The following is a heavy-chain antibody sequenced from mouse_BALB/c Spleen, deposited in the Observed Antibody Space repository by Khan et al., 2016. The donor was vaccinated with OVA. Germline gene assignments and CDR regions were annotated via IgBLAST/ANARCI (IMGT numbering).Heavy chain of an antibody. CDR3: TREWAAWFAY. CDR2: IYPGSDNT. J-gene: IGHJ3*01. Sequence: QVQLKQSGAELARPGASVKLSCKASGYIFTDYNINWMRQRPGQGLEWIGEIYPGSDNTYYNERFKGKATLTVDKSSRTAYMHSSSLTSEDSAVLCCTREWAAWFAYWGQGTLVTVSA. V-gene: IGHV1-77*01. CDR1: GYIFTDYN.